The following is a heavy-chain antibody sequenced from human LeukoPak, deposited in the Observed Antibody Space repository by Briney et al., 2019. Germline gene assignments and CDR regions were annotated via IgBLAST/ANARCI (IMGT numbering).Heavy chain of an antibody. V-gene: IGHV3-21*01. J-gene: IGHJ6*02. D-gene: IGHD6-13*01. CDR3: ARVLNSSSWSYYYYGMDV. Sequence: PGGSLRLSCAASGCTFSSYSMNWVRQAPGKGLEWVSSISSSSSYIYYADSVKGRFTISRDNAKNSLYLQMNSLRAEDTAVYYCARVLNSSSWSYYYYGMDVWGQGTTVTVSS. CDR2: ISSSSSYI. CDR1: GCTFSSYS.